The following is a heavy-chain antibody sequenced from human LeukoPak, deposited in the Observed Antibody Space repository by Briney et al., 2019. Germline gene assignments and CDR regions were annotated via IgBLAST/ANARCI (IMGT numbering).Heavy chain of an antibody. CDR2: FDPEDGET. CDR3: ATLLPVAGYYFDY. Sequence: ASVKVSCKVSGYTLTELSMHWVRQAPGKGLEWMGGFDPEDGETIYAQKFQGRATMTEDTSTDTAYMELSSLRSEDTAVYYCATLLPVAGYYFDYWGQGTLVTVSS. CDR1: GYTLTELS. J-gene: IGHJ4*02. V-gene: IGHV1-24*01. D-gene: IGHD6-19*01.